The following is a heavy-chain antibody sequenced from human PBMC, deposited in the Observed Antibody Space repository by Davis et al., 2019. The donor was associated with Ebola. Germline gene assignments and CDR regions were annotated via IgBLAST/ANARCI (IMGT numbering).Heavy chain of an antibody. V-gene: IGHV3-30*04. CDR2: ISYDGSNK. J-gene: IGHJ4*02. D-gene: IGHD3-3*01. Sequence: GESLKISCAASGFTFSSYAMHWVRQAPGKGLEWVAVISYDGSNKYYADSVKGRFTISRDNSKNTLYLQMNSLRAEDTAVYYCARAIGYYDFWSGYLNPLDYWGQGTLVTVSS. CDR1: GFTFSSYA. CDR3: ARAIGYYDFWSGYLNPLDY.